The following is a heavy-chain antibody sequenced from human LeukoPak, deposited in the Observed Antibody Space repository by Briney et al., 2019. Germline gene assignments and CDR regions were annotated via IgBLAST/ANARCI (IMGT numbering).Heavy chain of an antibody. CDR1: GFTFSSYA. D-gene: IGHD5-12*01. CDR3: ARDQLAFSGYDTLFDY. CDR2: ISYEGSNK. Sequence: PGGSLRLSCAASGFTFSSYASHWVRQAPGEGLEWVAVISYEGSNKYYADSVKGRFTISRDDSKNTVYLQMNSLRAEDTAVYYCARDQLAFSGYDTLFDYWGQGTLVTVSS. J-gene: IGHJ4*02. V-gene: IGHV3-30*04.